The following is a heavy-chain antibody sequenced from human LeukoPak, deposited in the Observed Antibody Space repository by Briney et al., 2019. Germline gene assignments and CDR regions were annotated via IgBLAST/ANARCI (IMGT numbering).Heavy chain of an antibody. V-gene: IGHV4-38-2*02. CDR1: GYSISSGYY. CDR3: ARALDTAMVLDY. J-gene: IGHJ4*02. Sequence: SETLSLTCTVSGYSISSGYYWGWIRQPPGKGLEWIGSIYHSGSTYYNPSLKSRVTISVDTSKNQFFLKLSSVTAADTAVYYCARALDTAMVLDYWGQGTLVTVSS. CDR2: IYHSGST. D-gene: IGHD5-18*01.